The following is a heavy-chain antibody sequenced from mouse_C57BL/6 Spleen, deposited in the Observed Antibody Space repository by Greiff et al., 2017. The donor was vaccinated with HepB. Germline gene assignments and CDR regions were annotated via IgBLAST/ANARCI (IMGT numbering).Heavy chain of an antibody. D-gene: IGHD1-2*01. CDR1: GFTFSSYA. Sequence: EVKVVESGGGLVKPGGSLKLSCAASGFTFSSYAMSWVRQTPEKRLEWVATISDGGSYTYYPDNVKGRFTISRDNAKNNLYLQMSHLKSEDTAMYYCARDWGYGAMDYWGQGTSVTVSS. CDR2: ISDGGSYT. CDR3: ARDWGYGAMDY. J-gene: IGHJ4*01. V-gene: IGHV5-4*01.